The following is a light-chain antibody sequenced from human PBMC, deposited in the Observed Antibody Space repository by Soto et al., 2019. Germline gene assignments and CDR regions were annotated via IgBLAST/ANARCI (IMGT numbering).Light chain of an antibody. CDR1: HSVTTH. CDR2: DAS. J-gene: IGKJ5*01. CDR3: QQRSNWPTT. V-gene: IGKV3-11*01. Sequence: EIVMTQSPATLSVSPGERATLSCLASHSVTTHLAWFQQRPGQAPRLLIYDASNRATGIPARFSGSGSGTDFTLTISSLEPEDFAVYYCQQRSNWPTTFGQGTRLEIK.